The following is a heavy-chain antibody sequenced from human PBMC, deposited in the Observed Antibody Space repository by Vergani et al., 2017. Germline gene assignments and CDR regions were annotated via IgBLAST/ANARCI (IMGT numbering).Heavy chain of an antibody. CDR3: ARDGAGYDILTGYYSYEYFQH. V-gene: IGHV1-18*04. Sequence: QVQLVQSGAEVKKPGASVKVSCKASGYTFTSYGISWVRQAPGHGLEWMGWISAYNGNTNYAQKLQGRVTMTTDTSTSTAYMELRSLRSDDTAVYYCARDGAGYDILTGYYSYEYFQHWGQGTLVTVSS. D-gene: IGHD3-9*01. CDR2: ISAYNGNT. J-gene: IGHJ1*01. CDR1: GYTFTSYG.